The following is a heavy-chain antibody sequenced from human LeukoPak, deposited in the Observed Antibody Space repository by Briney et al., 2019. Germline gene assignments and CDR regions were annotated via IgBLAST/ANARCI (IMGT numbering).Heavy chain of an antibody. J-gene: IGHJ4*02. CDR1: GFTVSSNY. Sequence: GGSLRLSCAASGFTVSSNYMSWVHQAPGKGLEWVSVIYSGGSTYYADSVKGRFTISRDNAKNSLYLQINSLRVEDTAVYYCARDLRAGYYGSGSYDYWGQGTLVTVSS. CDR3: ARDLRAGYYGSGSYDY. V-gene: IGHV3-53*01. CDR2: IYSGGST. D-gene: IGHD3-10*01.